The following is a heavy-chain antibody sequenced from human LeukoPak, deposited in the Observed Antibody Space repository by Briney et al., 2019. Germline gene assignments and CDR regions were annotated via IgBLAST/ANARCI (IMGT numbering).Heavy chain of an antibody. D-gene: IGHD2-8*01. CDR1: GFTFSSYT. CDR3: ARVKGVFAPFDS. V-gene: IGHV3-48*02. J-gene: IGHJ4*02. CDR2: IGSGSSAI. Sequence: GGSLRLSCAASGFTFSSYTMNWVRQARGKGLEWVSSIGSGSSAIYYADSVKGRFTISRDNAKNSLYLQMNSLRDEDTAVYYCARVKGVFAPFDSWGQGTPVTVSS.